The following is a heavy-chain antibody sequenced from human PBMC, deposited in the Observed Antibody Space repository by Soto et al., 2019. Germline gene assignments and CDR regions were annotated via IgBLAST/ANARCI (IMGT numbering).Heavy chain of an antibody. CDR2: IYYSGNT. V-gene: IGHV4-30-4*01. J-gene: IGHJ4*02. Sequence: QVQLQESGPGLVKPAQTLSLTCTVSGGSISSGDYYWSWIRQPPGKGLEWIGYIYYSGNTHYNPSLTSRVTLSVDTSQSQFSLQLRSVTAADTAVYYCAGGYSSSWYFFDYWGQGTLVTVSS. CDR1: GGSISSGDYY. D-gene: IGHD6-13*01. CDR3: AGGYSSSWYFFDY.